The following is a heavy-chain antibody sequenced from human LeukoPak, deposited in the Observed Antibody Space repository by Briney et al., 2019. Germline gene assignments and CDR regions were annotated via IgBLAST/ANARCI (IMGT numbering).Heavy chain of an antibody. CDR2: IYHSGST. CDR1: GGSFSGYY. Sequence: SETLSLTCAVYGGSFSGYYWSWIRQPPGKGLEWIGYIYHSGSTYYNPSLKSRVTISVDRFKNQFSLKLSSVTAADTAVYYCARAMVVAATHFDYWGQGTLVTVSS. V-gene: IGHV4-34*01. D-gene: IGHD2-15*01. CDR3: ARAMVVAATHFDY. J-gene: IGHJ4*02.